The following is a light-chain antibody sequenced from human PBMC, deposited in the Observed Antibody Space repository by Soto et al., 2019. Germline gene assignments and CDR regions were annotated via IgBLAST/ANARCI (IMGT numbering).Light chain of an antibody. V-gene: IGLV1-44*01. Sequence: QAVVTQPPSASGTPGQRVTISCSGSSSNIGSNTVNWYQQLPGTAPKLLIYTNNQRPSGVPDRFSGSKSGTSASLAISGLQSEDEADYYCAAWDDSLSGVVFGGETKLTVL. J-gene: IGLJ2*01. CDR3: AAWDDSLSGVV. CDR1: SSNIGSNT. CDR2: TNN.